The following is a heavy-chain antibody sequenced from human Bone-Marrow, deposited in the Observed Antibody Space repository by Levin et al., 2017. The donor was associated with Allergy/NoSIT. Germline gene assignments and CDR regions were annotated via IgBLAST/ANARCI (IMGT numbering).Heavy chain of an antibody. J-gene: IGHJ6*02. CDR2: IGGSGTST. Sequence: GGSLRLSCAGSGYSFGSYAMAWVRRAPGKGLEWVSGIGGSGTSTYYADSVKGRFTISRDNSRRTLYLHMSILRVDDTAVYYCAKGRTSAWFPDGYGLDVWGHGTRVDVS. CDR3: AKGRTSAWFPDGYGLDV. V-gene: IGHV3-23*05. CDR1: GYSFGSYA. D-gene: IGHD6-19*01.